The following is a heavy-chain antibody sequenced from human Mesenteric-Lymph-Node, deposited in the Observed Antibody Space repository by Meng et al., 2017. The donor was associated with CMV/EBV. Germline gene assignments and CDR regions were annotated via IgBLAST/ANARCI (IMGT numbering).Heavy chain of an antibody. CDR3: ARDRGGNYYDSSGYYYGGVVDY. CDR2: INPSGGST. CDR1: GYTFTGYY. J-gene: IGHJ4*02. D-gene: IGHD3-22*01. V-gene: IGHV1-46*01. Sequence: ASVKVSCKASGYTFTGYYMHWVRQAPGQGLEWMGIINPSGGSTSYAQKFQGRVTMTRDTSTSTVYMELSSPRSEDTAVYYCARDRGGNYYDSSGYYYGGVVDYWGQGTLVTVSS.